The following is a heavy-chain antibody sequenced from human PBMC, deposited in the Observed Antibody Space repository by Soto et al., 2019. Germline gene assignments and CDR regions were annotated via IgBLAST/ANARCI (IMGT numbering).Heavy chain of an antibody. CDR3: ASVTRTCISTSCYRYYYGMDV. CDR1: GGSITSGGYF. J-gene: IGHJ6*02. Sequence: SETLSLTCTVSGGSITSGGYFWSWIRQQPGKGLEWIGYIAGSGRTYYSPSLKSRLTMSVDTYKKQFYLNLSSVTAADTAVYYCASVTRTCISTSCYRYYYGMDVWGQGTTVTVSS. V-gene: IGHV4-31*03. CDR2: IAGSGRT. D-gene: IGHD2-2*02.